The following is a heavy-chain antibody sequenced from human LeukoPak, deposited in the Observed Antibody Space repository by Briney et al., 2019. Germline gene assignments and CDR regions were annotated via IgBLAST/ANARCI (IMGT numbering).Heavy chain of an antibody. D-gene: IGHD6-19*01. CDR1: GGSISSFY. V-gene: IGHV4-59*01. Sequence: ESSETLSLTCTVSGGSISSFYWSWIRQPPGKGLEWIGYIYYIGSTNYNPSLKSRVTISLDASKNQFSLKLSSVTAADTAVYYCARAARYSSGLFDPWGQGTLVTVSS. CDR2: IYYIGST. J-gene: IGHJ5*02. CDR3: ARAARYSSGLFDP.